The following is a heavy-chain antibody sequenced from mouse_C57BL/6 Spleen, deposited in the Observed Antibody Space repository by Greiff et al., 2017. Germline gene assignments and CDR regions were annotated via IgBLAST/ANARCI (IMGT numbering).Heavy chain of an antibody. CDR1: GFTFSSYA. V-gene: IGHV5-4*03. CDR3: ARVLDYYGSSYGYFDV. Sequence: EVKLVESGGGLVKPGGSLKLSCAASGFTFSSYAMSWVRQTPEKRLEWVATISDGGSYTYYPDTVKGRFTISRDNAKNNLYLQMSHLKSEDTAMYYCARVLDYYGSSYGYFDVWGTGTTVTVSS. D-gene: IGHD1-1*01. CDR2: ISDGGSYT. J-gene: IGHJ1*03.